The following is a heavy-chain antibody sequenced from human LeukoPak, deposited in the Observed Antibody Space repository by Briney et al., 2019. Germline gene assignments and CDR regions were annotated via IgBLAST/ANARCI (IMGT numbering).Heavy chain of an antibody. Sequence: SETLSLTCTVSGGSISSSNYYWGWIRQPPGKGLEWIGNMYFSGSTYYNPSLKSRVTISVDTSKNQFSLKLSSVTAADTAVYYCARDLGQWGAFDIWGQGTMVTVSS. V-gene: IGHV4-39*07. J-gene: IGHJ3*02. CDR1: GGSISSSNYY. CDR2: MYFSGST. CDR3: ARDLGQWGAFDI. D-gene: IGHD1-26*01.